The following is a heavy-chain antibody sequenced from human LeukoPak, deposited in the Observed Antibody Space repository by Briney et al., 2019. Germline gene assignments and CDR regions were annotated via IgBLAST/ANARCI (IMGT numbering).Heavy chain of an antibody. CDR1: GFSLINCV. V-gene: IGHV3-30*02. Sequence: GGSLRHSCGPSGFSLINCVMHWVRHTPGKGLEWVAFIHYDGSEKYYAASLKGRFTMSSDNSKNTLYLQMNSLRGEDTAVYYCARNRVGFYYADAFDMWGQGTMVTVSS. J-gene: IGHJ3*02. D-gene: IGHD3-3*01. CDR3: ARNRVGFYYADAFDM. CDR2: IHYDGSEK.